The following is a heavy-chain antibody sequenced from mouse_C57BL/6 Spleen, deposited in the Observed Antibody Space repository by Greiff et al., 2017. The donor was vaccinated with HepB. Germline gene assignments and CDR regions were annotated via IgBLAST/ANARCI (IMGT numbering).Heavy chain of an antibody. D-gene: IGHD2-3*01. Sequence: EVQLQQSGPELVKPGDSVKISCKASGYSFTGYFMNWVMQSHGKSLEWIGRINPYNGDTFYNQKFKGKATLTVDKSSSTAHMELRSLTSEDSAVYYCARSIYDGYFYAMDYWGQGTSVTVSS. J-gene: IGHJ4*01. CDR1: GYSFTGYF. V-gene: IGHV1-20*01. CDR2: INPYNGDT. CDR3: ARSIYDGYFYAMDY.